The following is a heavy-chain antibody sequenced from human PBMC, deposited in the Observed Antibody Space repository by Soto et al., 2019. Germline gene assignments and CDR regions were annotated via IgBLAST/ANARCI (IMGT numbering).Heavy chain of an antibody. CDR3: ARGPMGLWEFGELDFDY. V-gene: IGHV1-3*01. Sequence: ASVKVSCKASGYTFTSYAMHWVRQAPGQRLEWMGWINAGNGNTKYSQKFQGRVTITRDTSASTAYMELSSLRSEDTAVYYCARGPMGLWEFGELDFDYWGQGTLVTVSS. CDR1: GYTFTSYA. CDR2: INAGNGNT. D-gene: IGHD3-10*01. J-gene: IGHJ4*02.